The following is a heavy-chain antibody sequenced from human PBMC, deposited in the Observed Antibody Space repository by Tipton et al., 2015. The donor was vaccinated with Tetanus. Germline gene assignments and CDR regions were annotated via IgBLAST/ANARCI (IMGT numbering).Heavy chain of an antibody. Sequence: SLRLSCAASGFTFSSYAMSWVRQAPGKGLEWVSAISGSGGSTYYADSVKGRFTISRDNSKNTLYLQMNSLRAEDTAVYYCANSNPIRYFDWLVPAGDYWGQGTLVTVSS. CDR2: ISGSGGST. D-gene: IGHD3-9*01. CDR3: ANSNPIRYFDWLVPAGDY. J-gene: IGHJ4*02. CDR1: GFTFSSYA. V-gene: IGHV3-23*01.